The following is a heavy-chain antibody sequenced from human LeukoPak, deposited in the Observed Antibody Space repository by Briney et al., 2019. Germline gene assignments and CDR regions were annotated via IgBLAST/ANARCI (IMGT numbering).Heavy chain of an antibody. CDR1: GGSISSSSYY. CDR3: ASGGNVRYYYYYMDV. D-gene: IGHD4-23*01. CDR2: IYYSGST. J-gene: IGHJ6*03. V-gene: IGHV4-39*01. Sequence: PSETLSLTCTVSGGSISSSSYYWGWIRQPPGKGLEWIGSIYYSGSTYYNPSLKSRVTISVDTSKNQFSLKLSSVTAADTAMYYCASGGNVRYYYYYMDVWGKGTTVTVSS.